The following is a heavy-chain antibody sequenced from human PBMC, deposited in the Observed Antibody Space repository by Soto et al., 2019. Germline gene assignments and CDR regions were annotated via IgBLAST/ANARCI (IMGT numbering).Heavy chain of an antibody. J-gene: IGHJ4*02. CDR1: GYTFTSYD. CDR3: AREGTIRGDDY. CDR2: MSPNSGNT. D-gene: IGHD1-7*01. V-gene: IGHV1-8*01. Sequence: QVQLVQSGAEVKKPGASVRVSCKASGYTFTSYDINWVRQATGQGLEWMGWMSPNSGNTGYAQKFQGRVTMTRNTSISTTYMELSSLRAEDTAVYYGAREGTIRGDDYWGQGTLVTVSS.